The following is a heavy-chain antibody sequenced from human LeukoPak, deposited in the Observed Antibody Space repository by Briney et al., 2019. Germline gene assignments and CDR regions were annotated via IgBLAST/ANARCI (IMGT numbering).Heavy chain of an antibody. Sequence: PGGSLRLSCAASGFTFSSYAMHWVRQAPGKGLEYVSAISSNGGSTYYANSVKGRFTISRDNSKNTLYLQMNSLRGEDTAEYFCAKDRGTTASGTFDHWGQGTLVTVSS. CDR1: GFTFSSYA. CDR3: AKDRGTTASGTFDH. D-gene: IGHD6-13*01. V-gene: IGHV3-64*01. J-gene: IGHJ4*02. CDR2: ISSNGGST.